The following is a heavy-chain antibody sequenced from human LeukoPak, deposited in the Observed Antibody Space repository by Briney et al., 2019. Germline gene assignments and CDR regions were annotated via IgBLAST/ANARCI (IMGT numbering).Heavy chain of an antibody. Sequence: ASVKVSCKVSGYTLTQLSMHWVRQAPGKGQESMGGFDPEDGDTIYAQQSQRTATMTQDTSTDTAYMELRSLRSEDTAVYYCGTSTEAAPYVDYWGQGALVTVSS. J-gene: IGHJ4*02. D-gene: IGHD2-15*01. CDR3: GTSTEAAPYVDY. CDR1: GYTLTQLS. V-gene: IGHV1-24*01. CDR2: FDPEDGDT.